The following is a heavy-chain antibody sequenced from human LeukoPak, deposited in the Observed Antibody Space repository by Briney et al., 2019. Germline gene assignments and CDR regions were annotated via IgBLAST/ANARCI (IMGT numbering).Heavy chain of an antibody. CDR2: ISGSSGNT. J-gene: IGHJ4*02. CDR1: GFTFSSYA. D-gene: IGHD6-13*01. V-gene: IGHV3-23*01. Sequence: GGSLRLSCAASGFTFSSYAMSWVRQAPGKGLEWVSAISGSSGNTYYADSVKGRFTISRDNFKNTLYLQMNSLRAEDTAIYYCAKPARVGAVDYWGQGTLVTVSS. CDR3: AKPARVGAVDY.